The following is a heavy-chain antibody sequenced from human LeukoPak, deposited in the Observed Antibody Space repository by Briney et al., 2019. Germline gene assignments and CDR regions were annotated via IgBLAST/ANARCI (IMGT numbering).Heavy chain of an antibody. CDR2: ISGSGGST. V-gene: IGHV3-23*01. J-gene: IGHJ4*02. Sequence: GGSLRLSCAASGFTFSSYAMSWVRQAPGKGLEWGSAISGSGGSTYYADSVKGRFTISRDNSKNTLYLQMNSLRAEDTAVYYCAKDHYDSSGYPDWGFDYWGQGTLVTVSS. CDR1: GFTFSSYA. CDR3: AKDHYDSSGYPDWGFDY. D-gene: IGHD3-22*01.